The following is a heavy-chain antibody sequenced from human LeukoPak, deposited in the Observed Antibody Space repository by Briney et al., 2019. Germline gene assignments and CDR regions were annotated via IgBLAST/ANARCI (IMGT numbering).Heavy chain of an antibody. CDR3: ARRTYYDTLTGYNYWYFDL. Sequence: SETLSLTCTVSSVSISDYYWSWVRQPPGKGLEWIGYIYYTGSTDYNPSLKSRVTMSVDTSKNQFSLNLRSVTATDTAVYYCARRTYYDTLTGYNYWYFDLWGRGTLVTVSS. J-gene: IGHJ2*01. CDR2: IYYTGST. V-gene: IGHV4-59*01. D-gene: IGHD3-9*01. CDR1: SVSISDYY.